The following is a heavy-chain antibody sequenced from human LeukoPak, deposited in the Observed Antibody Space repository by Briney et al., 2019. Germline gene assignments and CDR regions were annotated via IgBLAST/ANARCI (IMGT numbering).Heavy chain of an antibody. Sequence: GGSLRLSCAASGFTFSSYAMSWVRQAPGKGLEWVSAISGSGGSTYYADSVKGRFTITRDNSKNTLYLQMNSLRAEDTAVYYYAKALSITIFGVVIDPEFDYWGQGTLVTVSS. CDR2: ISGSGGST. CDR3: AKALSITIFGVVIDPEFDY. V-gene: IGHV3-23*01. D-gene: IGHD3-3*01. CDR1: GFTFSSYA. J-gene: IGHJ4*02.